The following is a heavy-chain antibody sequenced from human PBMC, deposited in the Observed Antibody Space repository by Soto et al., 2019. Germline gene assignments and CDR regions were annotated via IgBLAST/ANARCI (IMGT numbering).Heavy chain of an antibody. CDR3: ERNGDSSDYRGWFDP. Sequence: EVQLVESGGGLVQTGGSLRLSCAASGLTVSSNYMSWVRQAPGKGLEWVSVIYSGGTTYYADSVKGRFTISRDYSKNTPYLQMNSLRAEDTAVYYFERNGDSSDYRGWFDPWGQGILVTVSS. V-gene: IGHV3-66*01. D-gene: IGHD3-22*01. CDR2: IYSGGTT. CDR1: GLTVSSNY. J-gene: IGHJ5*02.